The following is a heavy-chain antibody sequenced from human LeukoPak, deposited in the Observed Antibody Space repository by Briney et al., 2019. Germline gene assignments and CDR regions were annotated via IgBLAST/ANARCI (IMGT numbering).Heavy chain of an antibody. D-gene: IGHD3-10*01. CDR3: ARDDGFAFDI. CDR2: ISSSGSTI. J-gene: IGHJ3*02. CDR1: GFTFSSYE. V-gene: IGHV3-48*03. Sequence: GGSLRLSCAASGFTFSSYEMNWVRQAPGKGLEWVSYISSSGSTIYYADSVKGRFTISRDNAKNSLYLQMNSLRAEDTAVYYCARDDGFAFDIWGQGTMVTVSS.